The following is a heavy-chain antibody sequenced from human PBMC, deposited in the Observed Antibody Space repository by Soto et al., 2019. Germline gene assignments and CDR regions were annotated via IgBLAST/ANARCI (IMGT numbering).Heavy chain of an antibody. CDR3: ARASGITGTGPGYYYYMDV. V-gene: IGHV3-48*01. D-gene: IGHD1-7*01. CDR2: ISSSSSTI. CDR1: GFTFSSYS. J-gene: IGHJ6*03. Sequence: GGSLRLSCAASGFTFSSYSMNWVRQAPGKGLEWVSYISSSSSTIYYADSVKGRFTISRDNAKNSLYLQMNSLRAEDTAVYYCARASGITGTGPGYYYYMDVWGKGTTVTVSS.